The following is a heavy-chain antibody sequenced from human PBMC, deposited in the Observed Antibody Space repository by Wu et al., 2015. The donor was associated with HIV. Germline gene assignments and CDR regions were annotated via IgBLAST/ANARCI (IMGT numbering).Heavy chain of an antibody. CDR2: FDEDGQI. J-gene: IGHJ6*03. Sequence: SGAEVKKPGAPVKXPASFRIHLTELSMHWVRQAPGKGLEWMGGFDEDGQIMYAQKFQGRVTVTEDTSTDTVYMELNSLRSDDTAMYFCATWGLSVGLHLQKDGHYYYMDVWGKGTAVTVSS. CDR3: ATWGLSVGLHLQKDGHYYYMDV. CDR1: IHLTELS. D-gene: IGHD1-26*01. V-gene: IGHV1-24*01.